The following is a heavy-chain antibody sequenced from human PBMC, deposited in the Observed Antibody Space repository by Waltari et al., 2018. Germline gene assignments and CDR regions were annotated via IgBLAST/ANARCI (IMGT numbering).Heavy chain of an antibody. J-gene: IGHJ4*02. CDR2: INPYNGDR. CDR1: GYTFTSYG. D-gene: IGHD3-3*01. V-gene: IGHV1-18*01. Sequence: QVQLVQSGIEVKKPGASVKVSCKTSGYTFTSYGISWVRQAPGQGLEWMALINPYNGDRKYVQKFQDRVTMTADTSTNTAYMELRSLRSDDTAMYYCARDGNGVADYWGQGTLVTVSS. CDR3: ARDGNGVADY.